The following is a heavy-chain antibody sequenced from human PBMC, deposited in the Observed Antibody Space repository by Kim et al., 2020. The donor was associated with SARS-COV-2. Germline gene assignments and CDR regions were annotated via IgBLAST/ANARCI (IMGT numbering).Heavy chain of an antibody. CDR3: LSGSGCSNSCYYYYGMDV. V-gene: IGHV1-18*01. Sequence: ASVKVSCKASGYTFTSYGISWVRQAPGQGLEWMGWISAYNGNTNYAQKLQGRVTMTTDTSTSTAYMELRSLRSDDTAVYYCLSGSGCSNSCYYYYGMDVWGHGTTVTVSS. CDR1: GYTFTSYG. CDR2: ISAYNGNT. D-gene: IGHD6-13*01. J-gene: IGHJ6*02.